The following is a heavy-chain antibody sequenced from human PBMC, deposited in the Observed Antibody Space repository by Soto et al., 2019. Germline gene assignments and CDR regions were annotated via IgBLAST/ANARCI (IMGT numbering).Heavy chain of an antibody. Sequence: GGSLRLSCAASGFTFSSYGMHWVRQAPGKGLEWVAVIWYDGSNKYYADSVKGRFTISRDNSKNTLYLQMNSLRAEDTAVYYCCATREISQDYYDILTGAAWVDYYGMDVWGQGTTVTVSS. J-gene: IGHJ6*02. V-gene: IGHV3-33*01. CDR3: CATREISQDYYDILTGAAWVDYYGMDV. CDR2: IWYDGSNK. CDR1: GFTFSSYG. D-gene: IGHD3-9*01.